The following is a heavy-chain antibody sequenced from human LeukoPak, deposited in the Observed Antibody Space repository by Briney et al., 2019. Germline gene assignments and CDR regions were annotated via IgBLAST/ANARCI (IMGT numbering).Heavy chain of an antibody. J-gene: IGHJ4*02. V-gene: IGHV3-7*01. CDR3: ARGANSSFGY. D-gene: IGHD4/OR15-4a*01. CDR1: GFTFSSYS. CDR2: IKQDGSEK. Sequence: GGSLRLSCAASGFTFSSYSMNWVRQAPGKGLEWVANIKQDGSEKYYVESVKGRFTISRDNAKNSLYLQMNSLRAEDTAVYFCARGANSSFGYWGQGALVTVSS.